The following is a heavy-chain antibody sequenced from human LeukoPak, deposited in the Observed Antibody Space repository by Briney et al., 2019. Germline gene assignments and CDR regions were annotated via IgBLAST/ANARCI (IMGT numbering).Heavy chain of an antibody. CDR2: IYTSGST. D-gene: IGHD2-2*02. J-gene: IGHJ4*02. CDR3: ASDPSDYCSSTSCYTREYYFDY. Sequence: SETLSLTCTVSGGSISSYYWSWIRQPAGKGLEWIGRIYTSGSTNYNPSLKSRVTMSVDTSKNQFSLELSSVTAADTAVYYCASDPSDYCSSTSCYTREYYFDYWGQGTLVTVSS. V-gene: IGHV4-4*07. CDR1: GGSISSYY.